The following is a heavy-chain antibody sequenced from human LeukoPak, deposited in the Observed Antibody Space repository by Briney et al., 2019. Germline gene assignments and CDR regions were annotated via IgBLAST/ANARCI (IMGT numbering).Heavy chain of an antibody. Sequence: GGSLRLSCSGSGFTFSVYSMNWVRQAPGKGLEWVSSITSKSNYINYADSVKGRFTISRDNAMNSVFLQLNSLRAEDSAVYYCTSGLIAIESDNNLYQYMDVWGKGTTVTVSS. CDR2: ITSKSNYI. J-gene: IGHJ6*03. V-gene: IGHV3-21*01. CDR3: TSGLIAIESDNNLYQYMDV. CDR1: GFTFSVYS. D-gene: IGHD2-21*01.